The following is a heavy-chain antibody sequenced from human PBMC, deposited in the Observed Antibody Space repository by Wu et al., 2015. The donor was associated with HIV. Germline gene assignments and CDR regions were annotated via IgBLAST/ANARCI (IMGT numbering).Heavy chain of an antibody. V-gene: IGHV1-2*02. CDR1: GYTFTGYY. CDR2: INPNSGGT. Sequence: QVQLVQSGAEVKKPGASVKVSCKASGYTFTGYYMHWVRQAPGQGLEWMGWINPNSGGTNYAQKFQGRVTMTRDTSISTAYMELSRLRSDDTAVYYCARVGSITMIFGGPNAFDIWGQGTMVTVSS. CDR3: ARVGSITMIFGGPNAFDI. D-gene: IGHD3-22*01. J-gene: IGHJ3*02.